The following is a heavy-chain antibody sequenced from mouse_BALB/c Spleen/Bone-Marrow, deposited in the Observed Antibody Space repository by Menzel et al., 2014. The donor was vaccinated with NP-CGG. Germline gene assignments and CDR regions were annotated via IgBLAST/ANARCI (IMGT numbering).Heavy chain of an antibody. D-gene: IGHD1-1*01. CDR2: IGYSGST. V-gene: IGHV3-2*02. J-gene: IGHJ2*01. CDR1: GYSITSDYA. CDR3: ARWNYGSTYFDY. Sequence: VQLQQSGPGLVKPSQSLSLTCTVTGYSITSDYAWNWIRQFPGNKLEWMGYIGYSGSTSYNPSLKSRISITRDTSKNQFFLQLNSVTTEDTATYYCARWNYGSTYFDYWGQGTTLTVSS.